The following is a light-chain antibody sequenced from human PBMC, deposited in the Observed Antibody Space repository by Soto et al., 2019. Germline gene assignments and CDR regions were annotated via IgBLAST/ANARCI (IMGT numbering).Light chain of an antibody. V-gene: IGKV3-20*01. CDR3: HQYYRTPRT. Sequence: EIVLTQSPGTLSLSPGERATLSCRASQSVSSSYLAWYQQKPGQAPRLLIYDASIRATGTPDRFSGTGSATDFTLTISRLEPEDFAVYYCHQYYRTPRTFGQGTKVDIK. CDR1: QSVSSSY. J-gene: IGKJ1*01. CDR2: DAS.